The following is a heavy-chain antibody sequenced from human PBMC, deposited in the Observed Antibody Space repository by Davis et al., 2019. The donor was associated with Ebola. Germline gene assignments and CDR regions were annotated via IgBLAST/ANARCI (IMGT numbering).Heavy chain of an antibody. CDR2: IDPSDSKT. V-gene: IGHV5-10-1*01. J-gene: IGHJ4*02. CDR3: ARGDFLAAAGYYFDY. D-gene: IGHD6-13*01. Sequence: KVSCKGSGYYFTSYWISWVRQMPGRGLEWMGRIDPSDSKTNYSPSFQGHVTIPIDKSISNAYLQWRSLKASDTAIYYCARGDFLAAAGYYFDYWGQGTLVTVSS. CDR1: GYYFTSYW.